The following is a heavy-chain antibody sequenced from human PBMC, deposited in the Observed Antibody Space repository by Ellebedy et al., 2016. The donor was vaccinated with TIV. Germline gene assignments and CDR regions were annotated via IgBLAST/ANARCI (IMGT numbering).Heavy chain of an antibody. D-gene: IGHD6-19*01. V-gene: IGHV4-59*01. CDR3: ARSSGWDRFDY. J-gene: IGHJ4*02. Sequence: MPSETLSLTCTVSGGSISSYYGSCIRPPTGKGLEWIGYIYYSGSTNYNPSLKSRVTIAVDTSKKQISLKLSSVTAADTAVYYCARSSGWDRFDYWGQGTLVTVSS. CDR2: IYYSGST. CDR1: GGSISSYY.